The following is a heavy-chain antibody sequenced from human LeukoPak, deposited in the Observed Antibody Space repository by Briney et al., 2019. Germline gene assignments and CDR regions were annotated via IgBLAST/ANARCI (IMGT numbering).Heavy chain of an antibody. CDR1: GLTFSDSA. V-gene: IGHV3-7*01. Sequence: GGSLRLSCAASGLTFSDSAIHWVRQAPGKGLEWVANIVRDGSKKTYVDSVKGRFTISRDNAKNSLYLQMSSLRAEDTAVYYCATAPAAADSFWGQGTLVAVSA. CDR3: ATAPAAADSF. J-gene: IGHJ4*02. CDR2: IVRDGSKK. D-gene: IGHD6-13*01.